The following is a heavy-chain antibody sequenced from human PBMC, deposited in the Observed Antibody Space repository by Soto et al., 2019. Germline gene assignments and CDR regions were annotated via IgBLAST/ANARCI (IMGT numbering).Heavy chain of an antibody. CDR3: ARAVYYYDSSAHFDY. CDR1: GGSISSYY. CDR2: IYYSGST. D-gene: IGHD3-22*01. J-gene: IGHJ4*02. V-gene: IGHV4-59*01. Sequence: LVLTCTVCGGSISSYYWSWIRQPPGKGLEWIGYIYYSGSTNYNPSLKSRVTISVDTSKNQFSLKLSSVTAADTAVYYCARAVYYYDSSAHFDYWGQGTLVTVSS.